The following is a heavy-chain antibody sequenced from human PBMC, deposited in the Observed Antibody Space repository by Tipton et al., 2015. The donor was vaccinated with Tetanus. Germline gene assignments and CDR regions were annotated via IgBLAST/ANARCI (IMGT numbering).Heavy chain of an antibody. D-gene: IGHD6-19*01. CDR3: AKDSKRYSSGWYYYYGMDV. J-gene: IGHJ6*02. Sequence: SLRLSCAASGFTFSSYAMSWVRQAPGKGLEWVSAISGSGGSTYYADSVKGQFTISRDNSKNTLYLQMNSLRAEDTAVYYCAKDSKRYSSGWYYYYGMDVWGQGTTVTVSS. CDR1: GFTFSSYA. CDR2: ISGSGGST. V-gene: IGHV3-23*01.